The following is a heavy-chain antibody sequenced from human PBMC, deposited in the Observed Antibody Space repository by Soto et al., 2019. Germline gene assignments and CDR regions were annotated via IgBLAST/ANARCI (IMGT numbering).Heavy chain of an antibody. D-gene: IGHD3-22*01. CDR1: GGSISGRF. CDR3: VRDSSGYYTFDY. J-gene: IGHJ4*02. V-gene: IGHV4-4*07. CDR2: IYSSGIS. Sequence: SETLSLTCTVSGGSISGRFWNWIRQPAGKGLEWIGRIYSSGISNYNPSLKSRVTMSVDTSKNQFSLKLTSVTAADTAVYFCVRDSSGYYTFDYWGQGSLVTVSS.